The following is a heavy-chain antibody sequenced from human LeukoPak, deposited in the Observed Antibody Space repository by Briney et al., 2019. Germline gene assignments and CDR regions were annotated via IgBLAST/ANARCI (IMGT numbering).Heavy chain of an antibody. Sequence: GGSLRLSCVASGFTFSSFWMTWVRQTPGRGLEWLANIKQDGSEKYYVDSVKGRFTISRDNAKNSLYLQMNSLRAEDTALYYCAKDIAPSGYYYYFDYWGQGTLVTVSS. CDR2: IKQDGSEK. CDR3: AKDIAPSGYYYYFDY. J-gene: IGHJ4*02. D-gene: IGHD3-22*01. V-gene: IGHV3-7*03. CDR1: GFTFSSFW.